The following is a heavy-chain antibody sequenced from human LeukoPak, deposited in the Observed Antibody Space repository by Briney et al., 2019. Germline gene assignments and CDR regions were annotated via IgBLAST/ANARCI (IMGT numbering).Heavy chain of an antibody. V-gene: IGHV5-51*01. J-gene: IGHJ4*02. CDR1: GYSRNTYC. Sequence: GESLKILCKGSGYSRNTYCIGWVRQMPGKGLEWVGIIYPGDSNTRYSPSFQGQVTISADKSISTAYLQWSSLKASDTAMYYCARQNLAVSAAEYWGQGDPLTASS. CDR3: ARQNLAVSAAEY. CDR2: IYPGDSNT. D-gene: IGHD6-19*01.